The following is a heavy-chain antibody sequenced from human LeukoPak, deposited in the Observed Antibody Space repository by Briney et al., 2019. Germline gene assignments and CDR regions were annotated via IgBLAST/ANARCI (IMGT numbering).Heavy chain of an antibody. CDR1: GFTFSSYS. V-gene: IGHV3-48*04. D-gene: IGHD6-13*01. CDR3: ARGGEIAAAGAPKNYNWFDP. CDR2: ISSSSSTI. Sequence: PGGSLRLSCAASGFTFSSYSMNWVRQAPGKGLEWVSYISSSSSTIYYADSVKGRFTISRDNAKNSLYLQMNSLRAEDTAVYYCARGGEIAAAGAPKNYNWFDPWGQGTLVTVSS. J-gene: IGHJ5*02.